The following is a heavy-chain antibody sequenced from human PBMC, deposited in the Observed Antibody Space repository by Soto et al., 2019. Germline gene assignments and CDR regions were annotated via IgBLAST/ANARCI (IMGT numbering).Heavy chain of an antibody. CDR3: ARDAKTTPFDY. J-gene: IGHJ4*02. CDR2: INAYNGNT. CDR1: GYTFTSYA. V-gene: IGHV1-18*01. Sequence: ASVKVSCKASGYTFTSYAMHWVRQAPGQGLEWMGWINAYNGNTNYAQKLQGRVTMTRDTSTSTAYMELRSLRSDDTAVYYCARDAKTTPFDYWGQGTLVTVSS. D-gene: IGHD1-1*01.